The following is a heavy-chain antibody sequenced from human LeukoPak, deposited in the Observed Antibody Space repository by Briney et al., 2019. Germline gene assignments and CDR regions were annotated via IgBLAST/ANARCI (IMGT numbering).Heavy chain of an antibody. CDR1: GDSIGGFY. D-gene: IGHD2/OR15-2a*01. V-gene: IGHV4-59*08. Sequence: SETLSLTCTVSGDSIGGFYWSWVRQPPGKGLEYIGYVYNNKLNYNPSLKSRVTISADASKNQFSLKLSSVTAADTAVYYCARAFRARYFDLWGRGTLVTVSS. CDR2: VYNNKL. CDR3: ARAFRARYFDL. J-gene: IGHJ2*01.